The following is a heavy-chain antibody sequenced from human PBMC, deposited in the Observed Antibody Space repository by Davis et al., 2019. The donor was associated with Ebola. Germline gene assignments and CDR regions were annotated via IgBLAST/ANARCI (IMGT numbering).Heavy chain of an antibody. Sequence: SAKVSCKASGGTFSSYAISWVRQAPGQGLEWMGGIIPIFGTANYAQKFQGRVTITADKSTSTAYMELSSLRSDDTAVYYCARADSSSWGYFDYWGQGTLVTVSS. D-gene: IGHD6-13*01. CDR2: IIPIFGTA. CDR3: ARADSSSWGYFDY. V-gene: IGHV1-69*06. J-gene: IGHJ4*02. CDR1: GGTFSSYA.